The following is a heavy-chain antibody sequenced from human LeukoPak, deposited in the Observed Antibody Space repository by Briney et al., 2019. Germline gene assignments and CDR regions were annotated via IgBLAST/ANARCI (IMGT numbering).Heavy chain of an antibody. CDR2: IYHSGST. D-gene: IGHD3-10*01. CDR1: GYSNSSGYY. CDR3: ARVAMVRGVIIHWFDP. V-gene: IGHV4-38-2*02. J-gene: IGHJ5*02. Sequence: SETLSLTCTVSGYSNSSGYYWGWIRQPPGKGLEWIGSIYHSGSTYYNPSLKSRVTISVDTSKNQFSLKLSSVTAADTAVYYCARVAMVRGVIIHWFDPWGQGTLVTVSS.